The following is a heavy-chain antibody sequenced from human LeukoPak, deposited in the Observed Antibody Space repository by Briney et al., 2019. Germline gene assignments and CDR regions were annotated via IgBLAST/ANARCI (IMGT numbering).Heavy chain of an antibody. V-gene: IGHV1-18*01. J-gene: IGHJ5*02. CDR2: ISGFDGDT. Sequence: ASVKVSCKASGYTFISYGISWVRQAPGQGLGWMGWISGFDGDTNYAQKFQGRVTMTTDPSTSTAYMELRSLRSDDTAVYYCARAGGFIVVVPANIRGNWFAPWGQGTLVTVSS. CDR1: GYTFISYG. CDR3: ARAGGFIVVVPANIRGNWFAP. D-gene: IGHD2-2*01.